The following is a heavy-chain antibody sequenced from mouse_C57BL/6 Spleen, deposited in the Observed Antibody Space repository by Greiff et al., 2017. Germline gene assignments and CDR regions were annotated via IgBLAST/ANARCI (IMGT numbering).Heavy chain of an antibody. J-gene: IGHJ4*01. V-gene: IGHV1-11*01. CDR1: GYTFTDHI. CDR3: GRIPTDYYAMDY. D-gene: IGHD2-10*01. Sequence: VQRVESGAELASPGALVTLSCKASGYTFTDHIMNWVKKRPGQGLAWIGRIYPVSGETNYNQKFMGKATFSVDRSSSTVYMVLNSLTSEEPVVYYCGRIPTDYYAMDYWGQGTSDTVSS. CDR2: IYPVSGET.